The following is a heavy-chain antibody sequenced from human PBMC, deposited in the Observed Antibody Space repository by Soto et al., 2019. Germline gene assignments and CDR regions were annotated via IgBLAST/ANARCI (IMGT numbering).Heavy chain of an antibody. CDR2: IYYSGST. D-gene: IGHD3-3*01. V-gene: IGHV4-59*01. CDR3: ARGGDFWSGYYTRWFDP. J-gene: IGHJ5*02. CDR1: GFSSSSYD. Sequence: SVILSLTCPFSGFSSSSYDLILIRPPPGKGLEWIGYIYYSGSTNYNPSLKSRVTISVDTSKNQFSLKLSSVTAADTAVYYCARGGDFWSGYYTRWFDPWGQGTRVNVSA.